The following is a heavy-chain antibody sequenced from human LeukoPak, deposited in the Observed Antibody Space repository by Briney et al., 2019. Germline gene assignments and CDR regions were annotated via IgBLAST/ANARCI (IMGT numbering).Heavy chain of an antibody. CDR1: GGSIGSYY. Sequence: SETLSLPCTVSGGSIGSYYRSWIRQPPGRGLEWIGYIHYSGSINSNPSLKSRVTISVDTSKNQFSLRLSSVTAADTAVYYCARVGSYAFDIWAQGTMVTVSS. J-gene: IGHJ3*02. V-gene: IGHV4-59*01. CDR3: ARVGSYAFDI. CDR2: IHYSGSI.